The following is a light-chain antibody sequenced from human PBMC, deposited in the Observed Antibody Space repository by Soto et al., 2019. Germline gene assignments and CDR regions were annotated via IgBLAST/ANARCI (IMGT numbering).Light chain of an antibody. CDR2: AAS. CDR1: QGISNY. J-gene: IGKJ1*01. V-gene: IGKV1-27*01. CDR3: QKYNSAPQT. Sequence: DIQMTQSPSSLSASVGDRVTITCRASQGISNYLAWYQQKPGKVPKLLIYAASILQSGVPSRFSGGGSGTDFTLTISSLQPEDGATYYCQKYNSAPQTFGQGTKVEIK.